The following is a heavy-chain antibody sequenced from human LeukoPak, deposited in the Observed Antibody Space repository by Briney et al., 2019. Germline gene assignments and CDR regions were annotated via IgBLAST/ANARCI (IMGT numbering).Heavy chain of an antibody. Sequence: GGSLRLSCAASGFTFSGSAMHWVRQASGKGLEWVGRIRSKANSYGTAYAASVKGRFTISRDDSKNTAYLQMNSLKTEDTAVYYCRGVPAAGGVDYWGQGTLVTVSS. CDR1: GFTFSGSA. D-gene: IGHD2-2*01. CDR2: IRSKANSYGT. CDR3: RGVPAAGGVDY. V-gene: IGHV3-73*01. J-gene: IGHJ4*02.